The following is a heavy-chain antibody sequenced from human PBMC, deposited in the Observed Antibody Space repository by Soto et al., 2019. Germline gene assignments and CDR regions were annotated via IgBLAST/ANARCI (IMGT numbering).Heavy chain of an antibody. Sequence: VQLVESGGGVVQPGRSLRLSCAASGFTFSSYAMHWVRQAPGKGLQWVAVISYDGINKNYADSVKGRFTISRDNSKNTLYLQMNSLRAEDTAVYNCASTYGSGSYFDYWGQGTLVTVSS. V-gene: IGHV3-30-3*01. CDR1: GFTFSSYA. CDR3: ASTYGSGSYFDY. D-gene: IGHD3-10*01. CDR2: ISYDGINK. J-gene: IGHJ4*02.